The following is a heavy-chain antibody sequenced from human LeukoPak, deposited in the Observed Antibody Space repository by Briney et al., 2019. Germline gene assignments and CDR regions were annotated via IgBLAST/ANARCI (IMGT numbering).Heavy chain of an antibody. J-gene: IGHJ4*02. D-gene: IGHD3-10*01. V-gene: IGHV3-66*01. CDR2: IYSGGST. CDR1: GFTVSSNY. CDR3: ARDLWFGGKNDY. Sequence: GGSLRLSCAASGFTVSSNYMSWVRQAPGKGLEWVSVIYSGGSTYYADSVRGRFTISRDNSKNTLYLQMNSLRAEDTAVYYCARDLWFGGKNDYWGQGTLVTVSS.